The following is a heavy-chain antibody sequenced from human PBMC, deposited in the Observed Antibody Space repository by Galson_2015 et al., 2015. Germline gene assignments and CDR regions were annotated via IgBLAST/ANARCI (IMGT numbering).Heavy chain of an antibody. J-gene: IGHJ4*02. CDR2: IRSKAYSGTT. Sequence: SLRLSCAASRFPFGDYALSWFRQAPGKGLEWVAFIRSKAYSGTTEYAASVKGRFTISRDDSKRIAYLQMNSLKTEDTAVYYCTRVYYTSGSSDSPFDYWGQGTLVTVSS. CDR3: TRVYYTSGSSDSPFDY. CDR1: RFPFGDYA. D-gene: IGHD3-10*01. V-gene: IGHV3-49*03.